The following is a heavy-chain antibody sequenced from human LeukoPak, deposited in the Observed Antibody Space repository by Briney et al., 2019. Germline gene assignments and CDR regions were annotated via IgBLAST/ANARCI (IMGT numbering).Heavy chain of an antibody. V-gene: IGHV3-74*01. CDR2: INTDGNST. D-gene: IGHD3-10*01. CDR3: ARVPLGEFKGFDP. CDR1: GFTFSSYR. J-gene: IGHJ5*02. Sequence: PGGSLRLSCAPSGFTFSSYRMHWVRQVPGKGLVWVSRINTDGNSTRYADSVKGRFTISRDNAKNTLYLQMNSLRAEDTAVYYCARVPLGEFKGFDPWGQGTLVTVSS.